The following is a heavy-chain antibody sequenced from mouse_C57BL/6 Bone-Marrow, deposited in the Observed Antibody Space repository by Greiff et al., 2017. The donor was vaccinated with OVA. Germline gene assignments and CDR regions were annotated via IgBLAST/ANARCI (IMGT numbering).Heavy chain of an antibody. Sequence: EVMLVESGGGLVQPGDSLSLSCAASGFTFTNYYMSWVRPPPGKALEWLAFIRNKPNGSTTEYSASVKGRFTISRDNSQSILYLQMNALRAEDSATYYCARYKGRVAVDYFDYWGQGTARTVSS. J-gene: IGHJ2*01. D-gene: IGHD1-1*01. V-gene: IGHV7-3*01. CDR1: GFTFTNYY. CDR3: ARYKGRVAVDYFDY. CDR2: IRNKPNGSTT.